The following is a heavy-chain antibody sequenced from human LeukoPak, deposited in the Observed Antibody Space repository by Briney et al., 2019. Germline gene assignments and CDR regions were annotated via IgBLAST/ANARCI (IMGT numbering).Heavy chain of an antibody. CDR1: GFTFSYHW. J-gene: IGHJ4*02. CDR3: ARGAYGDYVAGH. D-gene: IGHD4-17*01. Sequence: GGSLRLSCAASGFTFSYHWMTWVRQAPGKGLEWVSAISGSGGSTYYADSVKGRFTISRDNAENSLYLQMNSLRAEDTAVYYCARGAYGDYVAGHWGQGILVTVSS. V-gene: IGHV3-23*01. CDR2: ISGSGGST.